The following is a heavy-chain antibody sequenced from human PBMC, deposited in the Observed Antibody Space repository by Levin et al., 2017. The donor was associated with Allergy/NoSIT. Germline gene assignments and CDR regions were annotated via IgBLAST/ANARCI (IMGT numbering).Heavy chain of an antibody. CDR3: VRQVSSDGSPFDS. D-gene: IGHD5/OR15-5a*01. J-gene: IGHJ4*02. CDR1: GSSISSYH. V-gene: IGHV4-59*08. Sequence: SETLSLTCSVSGSSISSYHWSWIRQPPGKGLEWIGHFYYSGSTNYNPSLTSRVTISVDTSKNYFFLKLTSVTAADTAIYYCVRQVSSDGSPFDSWGLGSLVTFSS. CDR2: FYYSGST.